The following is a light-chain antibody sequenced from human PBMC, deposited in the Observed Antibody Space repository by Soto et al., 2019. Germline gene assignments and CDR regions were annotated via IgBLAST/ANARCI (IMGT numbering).Light chain of an antibody. J-gene: IGLJ1*01. V-gene: IGLV2-23*02. Sequence: QSALTQPASVSGSPGQSITISCTGTSSDVGSYNLVSWYQQHPGKAPKLMIYEVSKRPSGVSNRFSGSKSGNTASLTISGLQAEEEADYYCCSYAGSSTLLYVFGTGTKLTVL. CDR2: EVS. CDR3: CSYAGSSTLLYV. CDR1: SSDVGSYNL.